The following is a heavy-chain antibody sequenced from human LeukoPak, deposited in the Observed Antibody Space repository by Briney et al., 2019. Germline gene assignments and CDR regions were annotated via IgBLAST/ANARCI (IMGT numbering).Heavy chain of an antibody. CDR1: GYTFTGYY. D-gene: IGHD3-3*01. J-gene: IGHJ6*03. CDR3: ARDLITIFEVVGYYMDV. Sequence: GASVKVSCKASGYTFTGYYMHWVRQAPGQGLEWMGWINPNSGGTNYAQKFQGRVTMTRDTSISTAYMELSRLRCDDTAVYYCARDLITIFEVVGYYMDVWGKGTTVTVSS. CDR2: INPNSGGT. V-gene: IGHV1-2*02.